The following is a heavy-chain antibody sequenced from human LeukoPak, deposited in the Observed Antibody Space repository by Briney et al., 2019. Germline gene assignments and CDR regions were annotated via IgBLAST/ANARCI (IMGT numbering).Heavy chain of an antibody. V-gene: IGHV3-64*04. D-gene: IGHD3-3*01. Sequence: GGSLRLSCIASGFTFSLYAMHWVRQAPGKGLEYVSAISSSDGSTYYADSVKGRFTISRDNSKNTLYLQMNSLRAEDTAVYYCAKGGNYDFWSGYYERFGFDYWGQGTLVTVSS. CDR2: ISSSDGST. CDR3: AKGGNYDFWSGYYERFGFDY. CDR1: GFTFSLYA. J-gene: IGHJ4*02.